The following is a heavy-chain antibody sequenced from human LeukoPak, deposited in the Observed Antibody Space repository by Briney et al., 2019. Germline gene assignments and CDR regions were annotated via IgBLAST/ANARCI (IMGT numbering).Heavy chain of an antibody. CDR2: MNPNSGGT. D-gene: IGHD6-13*01. CDR1: GYTFSVYY. V-gene: IGHV1-2*02. Sequence: ASVKVSCKASGYTFSVYYMHWVRQVPGQGLEWMGWMNPNSGGTYYTQKFKDRVTMTRDTSITTAYMELSSLRSDDTAVYYCATSSGYSTSWGAFDIWGQGTMVTVSS. CDR3: ATSSGYSTSWGAFDI. J-gene: IGHJ3*02.